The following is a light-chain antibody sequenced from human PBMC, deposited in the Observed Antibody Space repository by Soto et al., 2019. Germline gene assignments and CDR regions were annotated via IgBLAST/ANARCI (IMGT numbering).Light chain of an antibody. V-gene: IGKV1-17*01. Sequence: DIQMTQSPSSLSASVGDRVTITCRASQDIRNDLGWYQQKPGKAPKRLIYDASNRATGIPARFSGSGSGTDFTLTISSLEPEDFAVYYCQHRGNWPLTFGGGTKVEIK. CDR2: DAS. J-gene: IGKJ4*01. CDR1: QDIRND. CDR3: QHRGNWPLT.